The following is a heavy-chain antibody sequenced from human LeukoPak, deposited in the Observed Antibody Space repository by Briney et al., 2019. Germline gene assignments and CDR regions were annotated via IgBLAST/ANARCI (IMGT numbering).Heavy chain of an antibody. CDR1: GFTFSSYW. CDR3: ARDRCSGGSCYTL. Sequence: QAGGSLRLSCAASGFTFSSYWMSWVRQAPGKGLEWVANIKQYGSEKYYVDSFKGRFTISRDNAKNSLYLQMQRLRAEDTAVYYCARDRCSGGSCYTLWGQGTLVTVSS. J-gene: IGHJ4*02. D-gene: IGHD2-15*01. V-gene: IGHV3-7*01. CDR2: IKQYGSEK.